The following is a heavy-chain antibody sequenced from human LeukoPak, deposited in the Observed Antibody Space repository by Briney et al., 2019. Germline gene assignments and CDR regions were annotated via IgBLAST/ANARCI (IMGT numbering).Heavy chain of an antibody. CDR3: ATTPTNSRGWYDP. V-gene: IGHV1-8*01. J-gene: IGHJ5*02. CDR1: GYTLTSYD. D-gene: IGHD2-8*01. CDR2: MNVKSGNT. Sequence: ASVKVSRKASGYTLTSYDINWVRQATGQGLEWMGWMNVKSGNTGYAQKFQGRVTVTRNTSISTAYIELSSLKSEDTAVYYCATTPTNSRGWYDPWGQGSLVTVSS.